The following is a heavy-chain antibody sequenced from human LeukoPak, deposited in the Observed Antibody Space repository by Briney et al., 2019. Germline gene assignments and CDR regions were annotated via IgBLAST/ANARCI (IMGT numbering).Heavy chain of an antibody. J-gene: IGHJ4*02. CDR2: IYQSGST. Sequence: SETLSLTCAVSNYSISSGYYWGWIRQPPGKGLEWIGSIYQSGSTYYNPSLKSRVTISVDTSKNQFSLKLTSVTAADTAVYYCARGGLITMIVVVITPFDYWGQGTLVTVSP. D-gene: IGHD3-22*01. V-gene: IGHV4-38-2*01. CDR1: NYSISSGYY. CDR3: ARGGLITMIVVVITPFDY.